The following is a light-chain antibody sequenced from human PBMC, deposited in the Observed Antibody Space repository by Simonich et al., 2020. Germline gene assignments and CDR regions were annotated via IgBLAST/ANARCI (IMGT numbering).Light chain of an antibody. CDR1: QSISSW. CDR3: QQYYSTPYT. V-gene: IGKV1-5*03. Sequence: DIQMTQSPSTLSASVGDRVTITCRASQSISSWLDWYQQKPGKAPKLLIYKASSLESGVPSRFSGSGSGTEFTLTISSLQAEDVAVYYCQQYYSTPYTFGQGTKLEIK. J-gene: IGKJ2*01. CDR2: KAS.